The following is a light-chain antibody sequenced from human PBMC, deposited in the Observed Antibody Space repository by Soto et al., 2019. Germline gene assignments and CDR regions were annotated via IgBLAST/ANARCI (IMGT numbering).Light chain of an antibody. CDR3: QQYGNSPIP. J-gene: IGKJ5*01. V-gene: IGKV3-20*01. CDR1: QSVSSN. CDR2: GTS. Sequence: EIVLTKSPATLSVSPGERATLSCRASQSVSSNLAWYQQKPGQAPRLLIYGTSSRATGIPDRFSGSGSGTDFTLTISRLEPEDFAVYYCQQYGNSPIPFGQGTRLENK.